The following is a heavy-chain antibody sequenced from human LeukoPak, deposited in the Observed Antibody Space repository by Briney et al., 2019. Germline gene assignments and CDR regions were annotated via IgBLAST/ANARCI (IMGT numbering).Heavy chain of an antibody. CDR2: INHSGST. D-gene: IGHD2-2*02. CDR1: GGSFSGYY. J-gene: IGHJ4*02. Sequence: SETLSLTCAVYGGSFSGYYWSWIRQPPGKGLEWIGEINHSGSTNYNPSLKSRVTISVDTSKHQFSLKLSSVTAADTAVYYCARGRYCSSTSCYKSFLGFDYWGQGTLVTVSS. V-gene: IGHV4-34*01. CDR3: ARGRYCSSTSCYKSFLGFDY.